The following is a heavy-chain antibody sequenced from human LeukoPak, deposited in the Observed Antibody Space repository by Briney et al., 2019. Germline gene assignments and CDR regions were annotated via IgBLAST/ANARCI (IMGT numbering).Heavy chain of an antibody. V-gene: IGHV1-2*02. J-gene: IGHJ4*02. CDR3: ARDDSDCGGDCYIFDY. Sequence: ASVKVSCKASGYTFTCYYMHWVRQAPGQGLEWMGWINPNSGGTNYAQKFQGRVTMTRDTSISTAYMELSRLRSDDTAVYYCARDDSDCGGDCYIFDYWGQGTLVTVSS. D-gene: IGHD2-21*02. CDR2: INPNSGGT. CDR1: GYTFTCYY.